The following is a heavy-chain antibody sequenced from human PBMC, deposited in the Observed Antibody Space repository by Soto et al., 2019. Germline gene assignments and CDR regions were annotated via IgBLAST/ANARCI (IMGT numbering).Heavy chain of an antibody. V-gene: IGHV3-72*01. CDR2: TRNKANSYTT. CDR3: ARGGYYYDSSGSHDAFDI. Sequence: GGSLRLSCAASGFTFSDHYMDWVRQAPGKGLEWVGRTRNKANSYTTEYAASVKGRFTISRDGSKNSLYLQMNSLKTEDTAVYYCARGGYYYDSSGSHDAFDIWGQGTMVTVSS. CDR1: GFTFSDHY. D-gene: IGHD3-22*01. J-gene: IGHJ3*02.